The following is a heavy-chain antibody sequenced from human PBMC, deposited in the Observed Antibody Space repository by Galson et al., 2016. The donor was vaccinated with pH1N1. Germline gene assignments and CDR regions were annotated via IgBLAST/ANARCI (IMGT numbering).Heavy chain of an antibody. J-gene: IGHJ4*02. CDR2: MNPNSGNT. V-gene: IGHV1-8*03. Sequence: SVKVSCKASRNTFTSHDINWVRQATGQGLEWMGWMNPNSGNTGCAQKFQGKVTFTRNTSIITAYMELSSLRSEDTAVYYCARGQPLWGYSGWYWGQGTLVTVSS. CDR3: ARGQPLWGYSGWY. CDR1: RNTFTSHD. D-gene: IGHD1-26*01.